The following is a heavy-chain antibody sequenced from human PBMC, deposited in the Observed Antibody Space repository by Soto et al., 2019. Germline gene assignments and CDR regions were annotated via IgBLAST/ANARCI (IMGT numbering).Heavy chain of an antibody. Sequence: PGGSLRLSCAASGFTLSTFAIHWVRQAPGKGLEWVALVSYDESHVYYADSVKGRFAISRDISKNTVYLQMDSLRSEDTATYYCPKEMFPQTVPISSSPWGDSWGQGTLVTVSS. J-gene: IGHJ5*01. D-gene: IGHD6-6*01. V-gene: IGHV3-30*18. CDR3: PKEMFPQTVPISSSPWGDS. CDR2: VSYDESHV. CDR1: GFTLSTFA.